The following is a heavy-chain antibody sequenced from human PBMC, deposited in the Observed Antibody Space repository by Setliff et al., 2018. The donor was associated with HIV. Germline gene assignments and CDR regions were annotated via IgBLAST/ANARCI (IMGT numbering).Heavy chain of an antibody. Sequence: SETLSLTCTIYGESFSGYYCSWIRQPPGKGLEWIGYIYYSGFTKYNPSLKSRVTISVDTSKNQFSLNLSSVTAADTAVYYCASIIRGSEDYYYYYYMDVWGKGTTVTVSS. V-gene: IGHV4-59*01. CDR1: GESFSGYY. CDR3: ASIIRGSEDYYYYYYMDV. J-gene: IGHJ6*03. D-gene: IGHD3-10*01. CDR2: IYYSGFT.